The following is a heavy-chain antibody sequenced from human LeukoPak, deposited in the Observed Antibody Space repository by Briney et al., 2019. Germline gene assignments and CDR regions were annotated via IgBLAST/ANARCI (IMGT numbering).Heavy chain of an antibody. CDR2: INHSGTT. CDR3: ARAPRGSRIVVIITDAFDI. CDR1: GGSFSGYN. J-gene: IGHJ3*02. V-gene: IGHV4-34*01. D-gene: IGHD3-22*01. Sequence: KHSETLSLTCAVYGGSFSGYNWGWIRQPPGKGLEWIGEINHSGTTNYNPSLKSRVTISVDTSKNQFSLKLSSVTAADTAVYYCARAPRGSRIVVIITDAFDIWGQGTMVTVSS.